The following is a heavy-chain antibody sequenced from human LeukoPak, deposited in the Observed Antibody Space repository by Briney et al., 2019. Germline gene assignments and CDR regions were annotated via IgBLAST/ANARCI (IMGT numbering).Heavy chain of an antibody. D-gene: IGHD6-13*01. CDR3: ARSVGYSRSDY. CDR1: GYTFTSYD. CDR2: MNPNSGNT. J-gene: IGHJ4*02. V-gene: IGHV1-8*03. Sequence: ASVKVSCKAPGYTFTSYDINWVRQATGQGLEWMGWMNPNSGNTGYAQKFQGRVTITRNTSISTAYMELSSLRSEDTAVYYCARSVGYSRSDYWGQGTLVTVSS.